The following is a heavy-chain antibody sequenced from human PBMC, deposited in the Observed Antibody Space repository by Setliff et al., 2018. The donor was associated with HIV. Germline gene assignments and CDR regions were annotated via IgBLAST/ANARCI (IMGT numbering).Heavy chain of an antibody. D-gene: IGHD3-22*01. CDR3: ARAAYGYDSSGYFFDY. CDR1: GYTFTNYA. CDR2: IDAGNRNT. Sequence: ASVKVSCKASGYTFTNYAMHWVRQAPGQRLEWMGWIDAGNRNTEYSQEFQGRVTITRDTSASTAYMELSSLRSEDTAVYYCARAAYGYDSSGYFFDYWGREPWSPSPQ. V-gene: IGHV1-3*03. J-gene: IGHJ4*02.